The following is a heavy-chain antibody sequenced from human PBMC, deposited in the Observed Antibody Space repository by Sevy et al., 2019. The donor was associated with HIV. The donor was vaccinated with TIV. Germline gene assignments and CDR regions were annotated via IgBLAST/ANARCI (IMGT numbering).Heavy chain of an antibody. CDR2: IYYSGST. Sequence: SETLSLTCTVSGGSISSGGYYWSWIRQHPGKGLEWIGYIYYSGSTYYNPSLKSRVTISADTSKNQFSLKLSSVTAADTTVYYCARHLFGGFLDYWGQGTLVTVSS. CDR3: ARHLFGGFLDY. CDR1: GGSISSGGYY. D-gene: IGHD3-16*01. J-gene: IGHJ4*02. V-gene: IGHV4-31*03.